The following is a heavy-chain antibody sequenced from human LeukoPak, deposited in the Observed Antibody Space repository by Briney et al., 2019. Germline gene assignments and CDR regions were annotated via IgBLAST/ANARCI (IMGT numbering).Heavy chain of an antibody. CDR2: IGTAGDT. Sequence: GGSLRLSCAASGFTFSSYDMHWVRQATGKGLEWVSAIGTAGDTYYPGSVKGRFTISRENAKNSLYLQMNSLRAGDTAVYYCARGFTQGGGKSWFDPWGQGTLVTVSS. V-gene: IGHV3-13*01. D-gene: IGHD4-23*01. J-gene: IGHJ5*02. CDR3: ARGFTQGGGKSWFDP. CDR1: GFTFSSYD.